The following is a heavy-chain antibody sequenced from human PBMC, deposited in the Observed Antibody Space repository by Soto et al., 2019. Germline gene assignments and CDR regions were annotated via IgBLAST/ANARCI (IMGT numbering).Heavy chain of an antibody. CDR3: AREVGIAARRVEY. CDR1: GGTFSSYA. J-gene: IGHJ4*02. CDR2: IIPIFGTA. Sequence: SVKVSCKASGGTFSSYAISWVRQAPGQGLEWMGGIIPIFGTANYAQKFQGRVTITADESTSTAYMELSSLRSEDTAVYYCAREVGIAARRVEYWGQGTLVTVSS. D-gene: IGHD6-6*01. V-gene: IGHV1-69*13.